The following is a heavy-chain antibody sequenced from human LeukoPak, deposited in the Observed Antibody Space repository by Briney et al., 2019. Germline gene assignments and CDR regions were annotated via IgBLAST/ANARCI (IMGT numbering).Heavy chain of an antibody. D-gene: IGHD3-22*01. Sequence: GGSLRLSCAASGFTFRSYGMHWVRQAPGKGLEWLGIISYDGSKQDYADSVKGRFTISRDNSKNTLYLQMNSLRAEDTAVYYCARDRDDSSGYYRLREAFDIWGQGTMVTVSS. CDR2: ISYDGSKQ. J-gene: IGHJ3*02. CDR3: ARDRDDSSGYYRLREAFDI. CDR1: GFTFRSYG. V-gene: IGHV3-30*03.